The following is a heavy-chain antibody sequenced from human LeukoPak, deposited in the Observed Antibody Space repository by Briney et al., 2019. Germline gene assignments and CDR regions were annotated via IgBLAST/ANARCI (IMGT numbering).Heavy chain of an antibody. Sequence: GSLRLSCAASGFTFSNAWMSWVRQAPGKGLEWVSAISGSGGSTYYADSVKGRFTISRDNSKNTLYLQMNSLRAEDTAVHYCAKCAKTSVVTASPHYYYGMDVWGQGTTVTVSS. V-gene: IGHV3-23*01. J-gene: IGHJ6*02. D-gene: IGHD2-21*02. CDR3: AKCAKTSVVTASPHYYYGMDV. CDR2: ISGSGGST. CDR1: GFTFSNAW.